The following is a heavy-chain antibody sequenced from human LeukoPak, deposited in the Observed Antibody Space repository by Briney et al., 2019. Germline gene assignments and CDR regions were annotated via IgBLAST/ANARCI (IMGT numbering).Heavy chain of an antibody. CDR2: IYTSGTT. CDR3: VRDVGASNLDY. Sequence: SETLSLTCTVSGDSISSYYWSWIRQSAGKGLEWVGRIYTSGTTDYNPSLKSRVTMSVDRSKNQFSLKLRSVTAADTAVYYCVRDVGASNLDYWGQGILVTVSS. J-gene: IGHJ4*02. D-gene: IGHD1-26*01. CDR1: GDSISSYY. V-gene: IGHV4-4*07.